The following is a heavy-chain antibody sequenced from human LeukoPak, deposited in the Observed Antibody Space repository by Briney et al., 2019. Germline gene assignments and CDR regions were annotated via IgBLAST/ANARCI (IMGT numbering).Heavy chain of an antibody. CDR3: ATNVDSSAD. Sequence: GGSLRLSCAASGFTFSTFGMNWVRQAPGKGLEWVAVISYDGSNKYYADSVKGRFTISRDNSKNTLYLQMNSLKTEDTAVYYCATNVDSSADWGQGTQVTVSS. V-gene: IGHV3-30*03. CDR1: GFTFSTFG. J-gene: IGHJ4*02. CDR2: ISYDGSNK. D-gene: IGHD6-6*01.